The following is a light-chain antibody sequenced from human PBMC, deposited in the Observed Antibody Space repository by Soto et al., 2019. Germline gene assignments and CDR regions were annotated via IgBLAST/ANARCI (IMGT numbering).Light chain of an antibody. CDR2: GAS. CDR3: QQYNNWSWT. J-gene: IGKJ1*01. Sequence: ETVMTQSPATLPVSPGERATLSCRASQSVRSNLAWYQQKPGQAPRLLIYGASTRAPGISARFSGSGSGTEFTLTISSLQSEDFAIYYCQQYNNWSWTFGQGTKVDIK. V-gene: IGKV3-15*01. CDR1: QSVRSN.